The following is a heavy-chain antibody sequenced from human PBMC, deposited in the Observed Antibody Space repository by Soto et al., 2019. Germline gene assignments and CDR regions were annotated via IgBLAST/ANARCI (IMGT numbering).Heavy chain of an antibody. CDR2: IYGGGNGP. CDR1: GFTFSDFA. V-gene: IGHV3-23*01. D-gene: IGHD2-21*01. CDR3: VKMEGRDSWAYDFEY. Sequence: EVQVLEAGGGLVQPGGSLRLSCAATGFTFSDFAMSWVSQAPGKGLEWVSRIYGGGNGPHYADSVKGRVTIPRDNTKNTLYLQMNSLRDEDAAGYYCVKMEGRDSWAYDFEYWGQGTLVSVSS. J-gene: IGHJ4*01.